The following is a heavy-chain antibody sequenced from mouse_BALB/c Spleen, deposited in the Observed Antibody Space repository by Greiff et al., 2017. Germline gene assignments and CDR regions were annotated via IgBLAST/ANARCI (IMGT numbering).Heavy chain of an antibody. D-gene: IGHD2-3*01. CDR2: ISSGSSTI. CDR3: ARNDGYSYAMDY. Sequence: EVKLMESGGGLVQPGGSRKLSCAASGFTFSSFGMHWVRQAPEKGLEWVAYISSGSSTIYYPDTVKGRFTISRDNPKNTLFLQMTSLRSEDTAMYYCARNDGYSYAMDYWGQGTSVTVSS. J-gene: IGHJ4*01. V-gene: IGHV5-17*02. CDR1: GFTFSSFG.